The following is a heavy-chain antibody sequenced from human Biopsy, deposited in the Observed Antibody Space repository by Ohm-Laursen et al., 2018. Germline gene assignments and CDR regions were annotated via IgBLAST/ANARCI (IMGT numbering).Heavy chain of an antibody. J-gene: IGHJ4*02. CDR2: FDPEHGEA. CDR1: EYTLTELP. Sequence: SVKVSCKVSEYTLTELPIHWVRQAPGKGLEWMGGFDPEHGEALYAQKFQGRVTMTWDTSTTTVYMELSSLRSEDTAVYYCVLASFDYWGQGTLVTVPS. CDR3: VLASFDY. V-gene: IGHV1-24*01.